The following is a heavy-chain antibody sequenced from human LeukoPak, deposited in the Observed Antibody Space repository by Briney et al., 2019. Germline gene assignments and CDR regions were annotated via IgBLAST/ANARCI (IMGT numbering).Heavy chain of an antibody. CDR1: GGSISSYY. CDR2: IYYSGST. D-gene: IGHD5-12*01. V-gene: IGHV4-59*12. CDR3: TRDQRSGYSGYDYYYYYYMDV. J-gene: IGHJ6*03. Sequence: SETLSLTCTVSGGSISSYYWSWIRQPPGKGLEWIGYIYYSGSTYYNPSLKSRVTISVDTSKNQFSLKLSSVTAADTAVYYCTRDQRSGYSGYDYYYYYYMDVWGKGTTVTVSS.